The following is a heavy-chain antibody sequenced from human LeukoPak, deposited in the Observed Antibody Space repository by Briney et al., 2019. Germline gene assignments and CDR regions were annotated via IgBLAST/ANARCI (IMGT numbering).Heavy chain of an antibody. V-gene: IGHV4-59*02. Sequence: PSETLSLTCSVSGGSVNLYYWTWIRQSPGKGLEWIGYISYSGNVYYNPSLKSRVTITLDTSKKQVSLRLNSVTAADTAVYFCARDFARNSGDYGNDGFDIWGQGTMVTVS. D-gene: IGHD4-17*01. CDR1: GGSVNLYY. CDR3: ARDFARNSGDYGNDGFDI. J-gene: IGHJ3*02. CDR2: ISYSGNV.